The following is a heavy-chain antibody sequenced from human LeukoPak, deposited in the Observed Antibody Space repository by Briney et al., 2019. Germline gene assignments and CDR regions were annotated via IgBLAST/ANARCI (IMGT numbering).Heavy chain of an antibody. Sequence: ASVKVSCKASGYTFTGYGISWVRQAPGQGLEWMGWISAYNGNTNYAQKLQGRVTMTTDTSTSTAYMELRSLRSDDTAVYYCARALGITMVRGVISRSWFDPWGQGTLVTVSS. CDR3: ARALGITMVRGVISRSWFDP. CDR2: ISAYNGNT. CDR1: GYTFTGYG. V-gene: IGHV1-18*01. J-gene: IGHJ5*02. D-gene: IGHD3-10*01.